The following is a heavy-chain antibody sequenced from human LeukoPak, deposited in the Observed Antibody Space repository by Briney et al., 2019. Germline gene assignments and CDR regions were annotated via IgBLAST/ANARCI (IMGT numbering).Heavy chain of an antibody. Sequence: GGSLRPSCAAPGITFSGYSSNWVRQAPGKGLEWVSSIGSSGRYIYHADSVKGRFTISRDNAKNSLYLQMNSLRVEDTAVYYCARGLEYSSNDAFDIWGQGTMVTVS. CDR1: GITFSGYS. D-gene: IGHD6-6*01. CDR2: IGSSGRYI. CDR3: ARGLEYSSNDAFDI. J-gene: IGHJ3*02. V-gene: IGHV3-21*01.